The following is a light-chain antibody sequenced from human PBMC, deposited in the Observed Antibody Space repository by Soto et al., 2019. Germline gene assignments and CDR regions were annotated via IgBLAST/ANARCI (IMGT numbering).Light chain of an antibody. CDR3: SSSARSANVI. Sequence: QSVLTQPPSSSGSPGQSVTISCTGTSSDICGFDFVSWYQQHPGKAPKLMIYEVSKRPSGVPDRFSDSKSANTASLTVSGRQNEDEDDYYCSSSARSANVIFGGGTKVTVL. V-gene: IGLV2-8*01. CDR1: SSDICGFDF. J-gene: IGLJ2*01. CDR2: EVS.